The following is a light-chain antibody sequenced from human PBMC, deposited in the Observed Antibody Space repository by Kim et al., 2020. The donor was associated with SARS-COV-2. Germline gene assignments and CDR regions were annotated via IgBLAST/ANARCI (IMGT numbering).Light chain of an antibody. J-gene: IGKJ1*01. CDR3: QQDYTLPWT. Sequence: EIVMTQSPATLSLSPRERATLSCRASQSVTSSYLSWYQHKPGQAPRLLIYSASIRATGIPARFSGSGSGTDFTLTISSLQSEDFAVYYCQQDYTLPWTFGQGTKVDIK. CDR2: SAS. CDR1: QSVTSSY. V-gene: IGKV3D-7*01.